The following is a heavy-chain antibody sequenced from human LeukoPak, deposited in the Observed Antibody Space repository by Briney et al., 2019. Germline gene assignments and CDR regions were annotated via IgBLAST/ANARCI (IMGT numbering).Heavy chain of an antibody. J-gene: IGHJ6*03. CDR3: ARESESRSSWYGIYYYYYMDV. CDR1: GGSFSGYY. CDR2: INHSGST. D-gene: IGHD6-13*01. V-gene: IGHV4-34*01. Sequence: SETLSLTCAVYGGSFSGYYWSWIRQPPGKGLEWIGEINHSGSTNYNPSLKSRVTISVDTSKNQFSLKLSSVTAADTAVYFCARESESRSSWYGIYYYYYMDVWGKGTTVTVSS.